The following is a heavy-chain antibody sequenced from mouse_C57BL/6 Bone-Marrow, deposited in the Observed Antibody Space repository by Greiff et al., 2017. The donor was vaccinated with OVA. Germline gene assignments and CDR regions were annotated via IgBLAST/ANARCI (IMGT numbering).Heavy chain of an antibody. Sequence: QVQLQQPGAELVKPGASVKLSCKASGYTLTSYWMQWVKQRPGQGLEWIGEIDPSDSYTNYNQKFKGKATLTVDTSASTAYMQLSSLTSEDSAVYYCASAVFAYWGQGTLVTVSA. CDR3: ASAVFAY. CDR2: IDPSDSYT. CDR1: GYTLTSYW. V-gene: IGHV1-50*01. J-gene: IGHJ3*01.